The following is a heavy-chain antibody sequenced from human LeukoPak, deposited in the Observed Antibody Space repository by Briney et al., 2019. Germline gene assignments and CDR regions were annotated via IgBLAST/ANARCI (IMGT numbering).Heavy chain of an antibody. D-gene: IGHD6-6*01. Sequence: ASVKVSCKASGYTFTGYYMHWVRQAPGQGLEWMGWINPNSGNTNYAQKLQGRVTMTTDTSTSTAYMELRSLRSDDTAVYYCARDDPGLAARPHTHWGQGTLVTVSS. V-gene: IGHV1-18*04. CDR3: ARDDPGLAARPHTH. J-gene: IGHJ4*02. CDR1: GYTFTGYY. CDR2: INPNSGNT.